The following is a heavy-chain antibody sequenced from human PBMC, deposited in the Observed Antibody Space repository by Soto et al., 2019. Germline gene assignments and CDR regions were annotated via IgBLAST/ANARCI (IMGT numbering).Heavy chain of an antibody. Sequence: ASVKVSCKASGYTFTSYGIRWVRQAPGQGLEWMGWISAYNGNTNYAQKLQGRVTMTTDTSTSTAYMELRSLRSDDTAVYYCARDRYYDFWSGYYTTFDYWGQGTLVTVSS. V-gene: IGHV1-18*04. D-gene: IGHD3-3*01. CDR1: GYTFTSYG. CDR2: ISAYNGNT. CDR3: ARDRYYDFWSGYYTTFDY. J-gene: IGHJ4*02.